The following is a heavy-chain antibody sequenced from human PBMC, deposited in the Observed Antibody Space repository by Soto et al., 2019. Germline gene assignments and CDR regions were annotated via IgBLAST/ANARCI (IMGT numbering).Heavy chain of an antibody. V-gene: IGHV4-39*01. CDR2: IYYSGST. J-gene: IGHJ5*02. CDR3: ASGELKYNWNDEVNWFDP. CDR1: GGSISSSTYY. Sequence: KPSETLSLTCTVSGGSISSSTYYWGWIRQPPEKGLEWIGSIYYSGSTYYNPSLKSRVTISVDTSKNQFSLKLSSVTAADTAVYYCASGELKYNWNDEVNWFDPWGQGTLVTVSS. D-gene: IGHD1-1*01.